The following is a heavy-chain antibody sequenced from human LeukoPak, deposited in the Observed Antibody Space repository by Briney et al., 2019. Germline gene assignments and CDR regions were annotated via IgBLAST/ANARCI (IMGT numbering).Heavy chain of an antibody. V-gene: IGHV3-53*01. CDR1: GFTVSSNY. J-gene: IGHJ4*02. Sequence: GGSLRLSCAASGFTVSSNYMSWVRQAPGKGLEWVSVIYTGNSTTYYADSVKGRFTTSRDNSKNTLYLQMNNLRAEDTAVYYCARSTGLDFDSWGQGTLVTVSS. CDR2: IYTGNSTT. CDR3: ARSTGLDFDS. D-gene: IGHD3/OR15-3a*01.